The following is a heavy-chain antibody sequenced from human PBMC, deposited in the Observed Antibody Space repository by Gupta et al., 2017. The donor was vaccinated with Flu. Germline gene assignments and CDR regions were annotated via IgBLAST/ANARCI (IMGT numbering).Heavy chain of an antibody. V-gene: IGHV4-61*01. Sequence: QVQLQESGPGLVKPSETLSLTCTVSGGSVSSGSYYWSWIRQPPGKGLEWIGYIYYSGSTNYNPSLKSRVTISVDTSKNQFSLKLSSVTAADTAVYYCARDGGYDRGYYYYGMDVWGQGTTVTVSS. CDR3: ARDGGYDRGYYYYGMDV. J-gene: IGHJ6*02. CDR1: GGSVSSGSYY. CDR2: IYYSGST. D-gene: IGHD5-12*01.